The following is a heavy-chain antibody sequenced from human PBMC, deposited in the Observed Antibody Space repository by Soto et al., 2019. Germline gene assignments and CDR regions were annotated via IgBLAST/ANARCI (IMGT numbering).Heavy chain of an antibody. V-gene: IGHV1-18*01. CDR3: ARDQVGATRNRGGAYYGMDV. Sequence: QVQLVQSGAEVKKPGASVKVSCKASGYTFTSYGISWVRQAPGQGLEWMGWISAYNGNTNYAQKLQGRVTMTTDTATSTAYMELRSLRSDDTAVYYCARDQVGATRNRGGAYYGMDVWGQGTTVTVSS. CDR2: ISAYNGNT. J-gene: IGHJ6*02. CDR1: GYTFTSYG. D-gene: IGHD1-26*01.